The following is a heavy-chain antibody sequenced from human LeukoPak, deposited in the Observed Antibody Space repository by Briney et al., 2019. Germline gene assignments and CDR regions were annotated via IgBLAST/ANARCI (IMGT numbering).Heavy chain of an antibody. Sequence: PSETLSLTCTVSGGSITNSYWNWIRQSPGKGLEWIGYINYSGSTNYNPSLKSRVTISVDTSNNQFSLKLSSVTAADTAVYYCARGGGITVYWGQGTLVTVSS. J-gene: IGHJ4*02. CDR2: INYSGST. CDR3: ARGGGITVY. CDR1: GGSITNSY. V-gene: IGHV4-59*12. D-gene: IGHD3-16*01.